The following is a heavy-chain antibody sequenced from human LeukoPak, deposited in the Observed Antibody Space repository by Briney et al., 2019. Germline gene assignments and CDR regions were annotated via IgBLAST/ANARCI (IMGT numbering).Heavy chain of an antibody. CDR2: IDSSGGYM. J-gene: IGHJ5*02. D-gene: IGHD2/OR15-2a*01. V-gene: IGHV3-21*01. CDR3: ARGKTSQNIVTRKTYNWFDP. CDR1: GFTFNTYS. Sequence: GGSLRLSCEASGFTFNTYSMNWARQAPGKGLEWVSSIDSSGGYMFYADSVKGRFTISRDNAKNSLYLQMKSLRAEDTAVYYCARGKTSQNIVTRKTYNWFDPWGQGTLVTVSS.